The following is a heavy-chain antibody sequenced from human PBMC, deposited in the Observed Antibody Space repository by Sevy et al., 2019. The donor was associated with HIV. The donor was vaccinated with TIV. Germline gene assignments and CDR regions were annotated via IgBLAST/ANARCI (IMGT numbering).Heavy chain of an antibody. CDR2: ISGSGGST. CDR3: AKVRSRYPPATGTFDF. V-gene: IGHV3-23*01. D-gene: IGHD6-13*01. J-gene: IGHJ4*02. CDR1: GFTLSNFG. Sequence: GGSLRLSCAASGFTLSNFGMNWVRQAPGKGLQWVSTISGSGGSTYYADSVKGRFTVSRDISKNTLHLQMNSLRGDDTAVYYCAKVRSRYPPATGTFDFWGRGTLVTVSS.